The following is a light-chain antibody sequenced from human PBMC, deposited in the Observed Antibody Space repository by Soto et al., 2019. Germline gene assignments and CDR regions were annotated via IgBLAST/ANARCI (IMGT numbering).Light chain of an antibody. CDR3: QQYDSSPKT. V-gene: IGKV3-20*01. CDR2: GAS. Sequence: EIVMTQSPVTLSVSPGGRATLSCRASQSVGSHLAWYQQRPGQAPRLLIYGASSRATGIPDRFSGSGSGTDFTLTISRLEPEDFAVYYCQQYDSSPKTFGQGTKVDIK. CDR1: QSVGSH. J-gene: IGKJ1*01.